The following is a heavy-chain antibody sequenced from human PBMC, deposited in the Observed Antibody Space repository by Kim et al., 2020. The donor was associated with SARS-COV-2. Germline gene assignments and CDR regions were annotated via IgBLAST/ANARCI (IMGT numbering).Heavy chain of an antibody. D-gene: IGHD6-13*01. J-gene: IGHJ5*02. V-gene: IGHV4-59*01. CDR1: GTSTSSYF. CDR2: VYKTGRT. Sequence: SETLSLTCTVSGTSTSSYFWTWIRQPPGKGLAWIGYVYKTGRTEYNPSLKSPVTMSLDMSKNQFSLKLKSVTAADTAVYYCARVAIMGAGAYSFFDPWGQGTLVTVSA. CDR3: ARVAIMGAGAYSFFDP.